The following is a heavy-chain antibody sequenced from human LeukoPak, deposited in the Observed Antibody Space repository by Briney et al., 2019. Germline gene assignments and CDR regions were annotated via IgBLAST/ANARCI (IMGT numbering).Heavy chain of an antibody. Sequence: SETLSLTCAVSGYSVSSNYYWGWIRQPPGKGLEWIGSVYHSGSTYYNPSLKSRVSISVDTSQNKFSLKLNSVTAADTAVYFCARAWYSDFWGSHHARFDYWGQGTLLTVSS. V-gene: IGHV4-38-2*01. CDR1: GYSVSSNYY. D-gene: IGHD3-3*01. CDR2: VYHSGST. CDR3: ARAWYSDFWGSHHARFDY. J-gene: IGHJ4*02.